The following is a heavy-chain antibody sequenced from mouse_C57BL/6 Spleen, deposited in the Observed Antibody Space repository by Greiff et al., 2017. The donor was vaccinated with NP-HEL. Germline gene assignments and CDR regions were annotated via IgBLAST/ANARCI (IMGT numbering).Heavy chain of an antibody. J-gene: IGHJ4*01. V-gene: IGHV1-26*01. CDR3: ARSQLGLYAMDY. Sequence: EVQLQQSGPELVKPGASVKISCKASGYTFTDYYMNWVKQSHGKSLEWIGDINPNNGGTSYNQKFKGKATLTVDKSSSTAYMELRSLTSEDSAVYYCARSQLGLYAMDYWGQGTSVTVSS. CDR1: GYTFTDYY. CDR2: INPNNGGT. D-gene: IGHD4-1*02.